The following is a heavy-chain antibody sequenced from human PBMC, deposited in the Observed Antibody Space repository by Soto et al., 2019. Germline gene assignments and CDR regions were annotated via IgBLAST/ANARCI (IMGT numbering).Heavy chain of an antibody. CDR2: INHSGST. J-gene: IGHJ5*02. D-gene: IGHD3-10*01. CDR3: ARVGELLWFGELFP. Sequence: SETLSLTCAVYGGSFSGYYLSWIRQPPGKGLEWIGEINHSGSTNYNPSLKSRVTISVDTSKNQFSLKLSSVTAADTAVYYCARVGELLWFGELFPWGQRTLVTVSS. V-gene: IGHV4-34*01. CDR1: GGSFSGYY.